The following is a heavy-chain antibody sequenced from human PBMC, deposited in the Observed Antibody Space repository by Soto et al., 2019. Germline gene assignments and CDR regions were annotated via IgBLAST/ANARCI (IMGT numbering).Heavy chain of an antibody. CDR1: GFTFSSYS. V-gene: IGHV3-21*01. CDR3: ARNQPGNNDFHT. CDR2: ISSSSSYI. J-gene: IGHJ3*02. Sequence: GGSLRLSCAASGFTFSSYSMNWVRQAPGKGLEWVSSISSSSSYIYYADSVKGRFTISRDNAKNSLYLQMNSLRAEVTAVYYFARNQPGNNDFHTRRQQTMVTISS.